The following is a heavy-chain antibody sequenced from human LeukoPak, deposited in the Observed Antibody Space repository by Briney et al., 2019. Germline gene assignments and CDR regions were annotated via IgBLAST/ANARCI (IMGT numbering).Heavy chain of an antibody. D-gene: IGHD3-22*01. CDR3: AIMHGYYDGSGYWVQ. Sequence: EGSLRLSCAASGFTFGSYAMSWVRQAPGKGLEWVSFISPNADRTSKADSVEGRFTISRDNPRNTLYLQMNSLRDDDTAVYYCAIMHGYYDGSGYWVQWGQGTLVTVSS. CDR2: ISPNADRT. J-gene: IGHJ4*02. V-gene: IGHV3-23*01. CDR1: GFTFGSYA.